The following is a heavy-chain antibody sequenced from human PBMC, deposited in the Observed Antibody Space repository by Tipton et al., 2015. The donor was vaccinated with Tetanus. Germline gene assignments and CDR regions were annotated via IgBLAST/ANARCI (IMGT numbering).Heavy chain of an antibody. CDR3: ARIGWLQQNKPAFDI. Sequence: QSGPEVKKPGASVKVSCKASGYTFTSYVMNWVRQAPGQGLEWMGWINTNTGNPTYAQGSTGRFVFSLDTSVSTAYLQISSLEAEDTAVYYCARIGWLQQNKPAFDIWGQGTVVTVSS. J-gene: IGHJ3*02. D-gene: IGHD6-19*01. CDR2: INTNTGNP. V-gene: IGHV7-4-1*02. CDR1: GYTFTSYV.